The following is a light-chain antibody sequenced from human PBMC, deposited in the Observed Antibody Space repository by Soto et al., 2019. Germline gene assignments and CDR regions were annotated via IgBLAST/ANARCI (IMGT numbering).Light chain of an antibody. CDR1: SSDVGGYNL. CDR2: EVS. Sequence: QSALTQPASVSGSPGQSITISCTGTSSDVGGYNLVSWYQQHPGKAPKLMIYEVSKRPSGVSNRFSGSKSGNTASLTISGLQAEDEADYYCCSYAGRTAVGVVGGRTQLPVL. J-gene: IGLJ3*02. V-gene: IGLV2-23*02. CDR3: CSYAGRTAVGV.